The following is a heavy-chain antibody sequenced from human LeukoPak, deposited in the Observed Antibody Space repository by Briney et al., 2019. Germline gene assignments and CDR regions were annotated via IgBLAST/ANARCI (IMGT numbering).Heavy chain of an antibody. Sequence: GASVKVSCKASGYTFTKYYIHWVRQAPGQGLEWMGMINPSDGATTYAQRFQGRVTMTRDMSTTTVYVDLRSLRSEDTAVYFCASEQGGGLSGSLGGLFASYYTYYYMDVWGRGTTVTVSS. V-gene: IGHV1-46*01. CDR2: INPSDGAT. D-gene: IGHD3-16*01. J-gene: IGHJ6*03. CDR1: GYTFTKYY. CDR3: ASEQGGGLSGSLGGLFASYYTYYYMDV.